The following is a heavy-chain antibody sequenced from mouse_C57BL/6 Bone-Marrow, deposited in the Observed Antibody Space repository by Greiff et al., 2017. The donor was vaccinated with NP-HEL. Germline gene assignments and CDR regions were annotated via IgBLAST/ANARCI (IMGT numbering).Heavy chain of an antibody. CDR1: GYTFTDYY. CDR3: ARGGYYGSSPLYYAMDY. D-gene: IGHD1-1*01. Sequence: VQLQQSGPELVKPGASVKISCKASGYTFTDYYINWVKQRPGQGLEWIGWIFPGSGSTYYNEKFKGKATLTVDKSSSTAYMLLSSLTSEDSAVYFCARGGYYGSSPLYYAMDYWGQGTSVTVSS. J-gene: IGHJ4*01. CDR2: IFPGSGST. V-gene: IGHV1-75*01.